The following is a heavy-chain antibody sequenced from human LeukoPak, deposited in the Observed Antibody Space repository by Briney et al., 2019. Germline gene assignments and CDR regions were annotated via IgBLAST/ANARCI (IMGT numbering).Heavy chain of an antibody. J-gene: IGHJ4*02. CDR1: GGSLRGYY. CDR2: ANHNGGT. V-gene: IGHV4-34*01. Sequence: SETLSLTCAVNGGSLRGYYWPWIRQPPGKGMEWIGEANHNGGTNYSPSLKSRITISVDTSKNHFSLKLNSVTAADTAVYFCARGIVLTGYASFDYWGQGTPVTVSS. D-gene: IGHD2-8*02. CDR3: ARGIVLTGYASFDY.